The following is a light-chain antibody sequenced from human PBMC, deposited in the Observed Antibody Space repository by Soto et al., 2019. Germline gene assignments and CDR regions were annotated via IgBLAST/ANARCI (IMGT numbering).Light chain of an antibody. J-gene: IGLJ2*01. CDR2: YDS. V-gene: IGLV3-21*04. CDR3: QVWDSSSDHPGVV. CDR1: NIVSKS. Sequence: SYELTQPPSVSVAPGKTARITCGGNNIVSKSVHWYQQKPGQAPVLVIYYDSDRPSGIPERFSGSNSGNTATLTISRVEAGDEADYYCQVWDSSSDHPGVVFGGGTKLTVL.